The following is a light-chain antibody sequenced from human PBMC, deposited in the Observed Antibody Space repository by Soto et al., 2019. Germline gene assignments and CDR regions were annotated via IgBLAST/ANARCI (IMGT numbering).Light chain of an antibody. CDR1: QTISSW. J-gene: IGKJ1*01. CDR3: QHYNSYAEA. V-gene: IGKV1-5*03. CDR2: KAS. Sequence: IRMTQSPYSFSASTGDRVTITCRASQTISSWLAWYQQKPGKAPKLLIYKASTLKSGVPSRFSGSGSGTEFTLTISSLQPDDFATYYCQHYNSYAEAFGQGTKVDI.